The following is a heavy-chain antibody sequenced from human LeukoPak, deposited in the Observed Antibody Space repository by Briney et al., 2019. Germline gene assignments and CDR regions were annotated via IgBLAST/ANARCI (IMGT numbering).Heavy chain of an antibody. CDR3: ARGEYSSSWMVY. CDR1: GGSISSGGYY. D-gene: IGHD6-13*01. V-gene: IGHV4-30-2*01. J-gene: IGHJ4*02. Sequence: SETLSLTCTVSGGSISSGGYYWSWIRQPPGKGLEWIGHIYHSGSTYYNPSLKSRVTISVDRSKNQFSLKLSSVTAADTAVYYCARGEYSSSWMVYWGQGTLVTVSS. CDR2: IYHSGST.